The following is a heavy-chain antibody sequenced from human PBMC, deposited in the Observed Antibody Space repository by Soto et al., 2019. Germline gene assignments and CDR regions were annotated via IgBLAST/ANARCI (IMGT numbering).Heavy chain of an antibody. D-gene: IGHD1-7*01. J-gene: IGHJ4*02. V-gene: IGHV3-33*01. Sequence: QAQLVESGGGVVQPGRALRLSCAASGYIFSGYGMHWVRQAPGKGLEGVAVIRYDGSNIYYADSVKGRFTISRDNSKNMLYLQMNSLGAEDTAVYYCARDGIGGTIFRGYFDYWGQGTLVTVSS. CDR3: ARDGIGGTIFRGYFDY. CDR1: GYIFSGYG. CDR2: IRYDGSNI.